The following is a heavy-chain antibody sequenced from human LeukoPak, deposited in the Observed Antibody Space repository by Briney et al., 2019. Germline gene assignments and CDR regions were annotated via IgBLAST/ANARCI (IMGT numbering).Heavy chain of an antibody. V-gene: IGHV3-23*01. Sequence: GGSLRLSCAASGFTFSSHGMSWVRQAPGKGLEWVSTISGSGDNTYYADSVKGRFTISRDNSKNTLYLQMNSLRAEDTALYYCARDLDWGAFDAWGQGTLVTVSS. J-gene: IGHJ5*02. CDR1: GFTFSSHG. D-gene: IGHD3-9*01. CDR3: ARDLDWGAFDA. CDR2: ISGSGDNT.